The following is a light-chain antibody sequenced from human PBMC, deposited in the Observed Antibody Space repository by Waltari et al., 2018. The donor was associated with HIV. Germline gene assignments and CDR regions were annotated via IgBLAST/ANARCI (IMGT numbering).Light chain of an antibody. Sequence: NFMLTQPHSVSESPGKTVTISCTGSSGSIASKHVQWYQQRPGSAPTTVIYEDRQRPSGVPYRFSGSIDSSSNSAYLTISGLKTEDEADYYCQSYDTSSHVVFGGGTKLTVL. CDR1: SGSIASKH. CDR2: EDR. J-gene: IGLJ2*01. CDR3: QSYDTSSHVV. V-gene: IGLV6-57*02.